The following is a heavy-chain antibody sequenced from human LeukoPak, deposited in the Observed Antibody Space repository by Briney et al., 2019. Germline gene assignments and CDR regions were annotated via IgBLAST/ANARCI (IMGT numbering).Heavy chain of an antibody. CDR3: ARVRANSGSYYPLGY. CDR1: GYTFTGYY. J-gene: IGHJ4*02. Sequence: ASVKVSCKASGYTFTGYYMHWVRQAPGQGLEWMGWINPNSGGTNSAQKFQGRVTMTRDTSISTAYMELSRLRSDDTAVYYCARVRANSGSYYPLGYWGQGTLVTVSS. CDR2: INPNSGGT. D-gene: IGHD1-26*01. V-gene: IGHV1-2*02.